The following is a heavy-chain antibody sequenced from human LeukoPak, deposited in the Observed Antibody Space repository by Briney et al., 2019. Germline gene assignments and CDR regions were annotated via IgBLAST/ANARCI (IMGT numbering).Heavy chain of an antibody. CDR2: IIPIFGTA. Sequence: GASVKVSCKASGGTFSSYAICWVRQAPGQGLEWMGGIIPIFGTANYAQKFQGRVTITTDESTSTAYMELSSLRSEDTAVYYCARARSWAVGGYPSDAFDIWGQGTMVTVSS. CDR3: ARARSWAVGGYPSDAFDI. CDR1: GGTFSSYA. D-gene: IGHD1-26*01. J-gene: IGHJ3*02. V-gene: IGHV1-69*05.